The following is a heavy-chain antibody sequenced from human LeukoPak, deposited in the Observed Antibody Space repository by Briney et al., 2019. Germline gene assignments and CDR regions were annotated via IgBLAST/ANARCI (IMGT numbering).Heavy chain of an antibody. CDR1: GFTVSSNY. J-gene: IGHJ4*02. V-gene: IGHV3-53*01. D-gene: IGHD1-1*01. Sequence: GGSLRLSCAASGFTVSSNYMSWDRQAPGKGLEWVSVIYSGGSTYYADSVKGRFTISRDNSKNTLYLQMNSLRAEDTAVYYCARGNWNDDERLAYWGQGTLVTVSS. CDR3: ARGNWNDDERLAY. CDR2: IYSGGST.